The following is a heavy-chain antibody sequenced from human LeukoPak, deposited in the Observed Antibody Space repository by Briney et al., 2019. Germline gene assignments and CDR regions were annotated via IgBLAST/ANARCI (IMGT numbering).Heavy chain of an antibody. D-gene: IGHD6-19*01. CDR2: ISGSGHTT. Sequence: GGSLRLSCAASGFTFSSYALSWVRQAPGKGMEWVSTISGSGHTTYYADSVKGRFTISRDNSKSTVYLQMSSLRVEDTAVYTCAKDWSPRWLVLRDDSEYFHHWGQGTLVTVSS. V-gene: IGHV3-23*01. J-gene: IGHJ1*01. CDR1: GFTFSSYA. CDR3: AKDWSPRWLVLRDDSEYFHH.